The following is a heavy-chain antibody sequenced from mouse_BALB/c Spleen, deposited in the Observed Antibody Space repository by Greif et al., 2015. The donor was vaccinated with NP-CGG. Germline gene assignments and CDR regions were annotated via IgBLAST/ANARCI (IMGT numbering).Heavy chain of an antibody. CDR1: GFNIKDTY. Sequence: VQPQQSGAELAKPGASIKLSCTASGFNIKDTYMHWVKQRPEQGLEWIGRIDPAYGNTKYDPKFQSKATITADISSNTACLQLSSLTSEDTAVYYCANWDWYFDVWGAGTTVTVSS. J-gene: IGHJ1*01. CDR3: ANWDWYFDV. CDR2: IDPAYGNT. V-gene: IGHV14-3*02. D-gene: IGHD4-1*01.